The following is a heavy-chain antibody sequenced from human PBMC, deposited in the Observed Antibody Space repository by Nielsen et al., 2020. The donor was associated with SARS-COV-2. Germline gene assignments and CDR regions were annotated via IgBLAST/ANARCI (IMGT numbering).Heavy chain of an antibody. J-gene: IGHJ6*02. CDR1: GASISDYY. Sequence: SETLSLTCTVSGASISDYYWSWIRQPPGKGLEWIGYIYYSGSTNYNPSLKSRVTISVDTSKNQFSLKLSSVTAADTALYYCARERVGGITIFGVVTRYGMDVWGQGTTVTVSS. V-gene: IGHV4-59*01. CDR2: IYYSGST. D-gene: IGHD3-3*01. CDR3: ARERVGGITIFGVVTRYGMDV.